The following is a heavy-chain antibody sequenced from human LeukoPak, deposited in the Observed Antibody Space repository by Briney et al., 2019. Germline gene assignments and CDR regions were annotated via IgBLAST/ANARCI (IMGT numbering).Heavy chain of an antibody. J-gene: IGHJ4*02. CDR3: ARDIVATGGRYFDH. CDR1: GFIFRSYG. V-gene: IGHV3-33*01. Sequence: PGGSLRLSCAASGFIFRSYGMHWVRQTPGEGLEWVAAIWYDGSNKYYAGSVKGRFTISRDNSENTLSLQTNSLRGEDTAVYYCARDIVATGGRYFDHWGQGTLVTVSS. D-gene: IGHD6-13*01. CDR2: IWYDGSNK.